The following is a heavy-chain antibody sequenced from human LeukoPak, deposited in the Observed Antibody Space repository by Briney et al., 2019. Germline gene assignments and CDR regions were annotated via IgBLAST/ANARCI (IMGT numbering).Heavy chain of an antibody. D-gene: IGHD3-10*01. V-gene: IGHV1-18*04. CDR2: ISAYNGNT. CDR1: GYTFTGYY. Sequence: ASVKVSCKASGYTFTGYYMHWVRQAPGQGLEWMGWISAYNGNTNYAQKLQGRVTMTTDTSTSTAYMELRSLRSDDTAVYYCARDSYYYGSGSYYPHWFDPWGQGTLVTVSS. CDR3: ARDSYYYGSGSYYPHWFDP. J-gene: IGHJ5*02.